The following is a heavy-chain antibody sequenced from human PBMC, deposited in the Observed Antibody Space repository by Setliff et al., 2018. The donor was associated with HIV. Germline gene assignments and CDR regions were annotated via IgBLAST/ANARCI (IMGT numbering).Heavy chain of an antibody. CDR1: GGSVSSGAYF. Sequence: PSETLSLTCTVSGGSVSSGAYFWSWLRQHPGKGLEWMGYMSKKGTYIINPSLESRMTMSVDTFKNQLYLRLKSVTAADAAVYFCARDAVEASIPGGWFDSWGPGTLVTVSS. J-gene: IGHJ5*01. CDR3: ARDAVEASIPGGWFDS. D-gene: IGHD2-21*01. CDR2: MSKKGTY. V-gene: IGHV4-31*03.